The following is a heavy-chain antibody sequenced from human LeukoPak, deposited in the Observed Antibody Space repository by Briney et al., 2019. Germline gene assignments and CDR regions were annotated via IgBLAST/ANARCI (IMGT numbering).Heavy chain of an antibody. Sequence: GGSLRLSCAASGFTVSSNYMSWVRQAPGKGLEWVSVIYSGGRTYYADSVKGRFTISRDNSENTLYLQMNGLRVEDTAVYYCARVPTGYSSAWYSFDYWGQGTLVTVSS. CDR1: GFTVSSNY. J-gene: IGHJ4*02. CDR2: IYSGGRT. V-gene: IGHV3-66*01. D-gene: IGHD6-19*01. CDR3: ARVPTGYSSAWYSFDY.